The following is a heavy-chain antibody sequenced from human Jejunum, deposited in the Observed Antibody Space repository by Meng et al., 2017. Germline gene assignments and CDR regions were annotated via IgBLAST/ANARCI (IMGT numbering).Heavy chain of an antibody. D-gene: IGHD3-16*01. J-gene: IGHJ4*02. Sequence: ASVKVSCKASGYTFSDYHMHWVRQAPGQGLEGRGIINPSGGGTRYAQKFQGRVNMSRDTSTSTVYMELSSLTSDDTAVYYCARERFGESPDYWGQGTLVTVSS. CDR3: ARERFGESPDY. CDR2: INPSGGGT. V-gene: IGHV1-46*01. CDR1: GYTFSDYH.